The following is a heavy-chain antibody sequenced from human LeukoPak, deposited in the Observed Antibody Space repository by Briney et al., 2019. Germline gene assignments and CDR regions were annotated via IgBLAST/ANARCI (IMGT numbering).Heavy chain of an antibody. CDR3: ARQYYDFWSGYYPADAFDI. Sequence: GESLKISCKGSGYSFTSYWIGWVRQMPGKGLEWMGIIYPGDSDTRYSPSFQGQVTISADKSISTAYLQWSSLKASDTAMYYCARQYYDFWSGYYPADAFDIWGQGTMVTVSS. CDR1: GYSFTSYW. CDR2: IYPGDSDT. J-gene: IGHJ3*02. D-gene: IGHD3-3*01. V-gene: IGHV5-51*01.